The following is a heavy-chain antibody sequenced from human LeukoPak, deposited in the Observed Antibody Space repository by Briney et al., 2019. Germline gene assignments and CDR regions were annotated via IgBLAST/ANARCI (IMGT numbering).Heavy chain of an antibody. CDR2: SDYRGL. J-gene: IGHJ6*02. CDR3: ARYVPPEGADEGGSYYYGLDV. CDR1: GGAMKTYY. V-gene: IGHV4-59*01. Sequence: PSETVSLTCTVSGGAMKTYYWSWLRQSPGKGREGIGCSDYRGLLFCPSFKGRVSISIHSSTNKFDLKMTSVTPADTAVYYCARYVPPEGADEGGSYYYGLDVWGQGLTVTVPS. D-gene: IGHD1-26*01.